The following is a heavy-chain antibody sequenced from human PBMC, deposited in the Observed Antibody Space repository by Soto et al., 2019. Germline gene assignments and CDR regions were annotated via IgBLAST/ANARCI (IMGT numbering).Heavy chain of an antibody. CDR2: ITGSGVST. V-gene: IGHV3-23*01. CDR1: GFTFNNYA. Sequence: SLRLSCAASGFTFNNYAMSWVRQAPGKGLEWVSAITGSGVSTYYADSVKGRFTISRDNSKNTLYLQMNSLRAEDTAVYYCAKDESRYCGGDCYSDYWGQGTLVTVSS. CDR3: AKDESRYCGGDCYSDY. J-gene: IGHJ4*02. D-gene: IGHD2-21*02.